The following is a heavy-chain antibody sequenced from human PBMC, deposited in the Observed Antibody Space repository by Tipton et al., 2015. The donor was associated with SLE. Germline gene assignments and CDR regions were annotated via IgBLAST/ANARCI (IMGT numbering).Heavy chain of an antibody. CDR1: GGSISRYY. J-gene: IGHJ4*02. CDR3: ARGFTPYYYASAIPTFDS. V-gene: IGHV4-59*01. CDR2: IFYSGST. Sequence: TLSLTCTVSGGSISRYYWSWIRQPPGKGLEWIGYIFYSGSTNYSPSLKSRVAISVDTSKNLLSLKLSSVTAADTAVYFCARGFTPYYYASAIPTFDSWGQGTLVTVPS. D-gene: IGHD3-10*01.